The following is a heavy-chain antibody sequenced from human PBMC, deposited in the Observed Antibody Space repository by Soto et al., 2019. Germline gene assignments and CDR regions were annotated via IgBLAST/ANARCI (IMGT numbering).Heavy chain of an antibody. CDR1: GGSFSGYY. D-gene: IGHD2-2*01. J-gene: IGHJ6*02. V-gene: IGHV4-34*01. CDR3: ARLYCSSTSCSYGMDV. CDR2: INHSGST. Sequence: ETLSLTCAVYGGSFSGYYWSWIRQPPGKGLEWIGEINHSGSTNYNPSLKSRVTISVDTSKNQFSLKLSSVTAADTAVYYCARLYCSSTSCSYGMDVWGQGTTVTVSS.